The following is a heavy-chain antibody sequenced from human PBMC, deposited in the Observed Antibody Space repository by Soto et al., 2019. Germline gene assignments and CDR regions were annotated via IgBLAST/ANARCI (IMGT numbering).Heavy chain of an antibody. V-gene: IGHV3-48*02. CDR1: GFTFSSYS. CDR3: ASVSKRRLLASYAMHV. J-gene: IGHJ6*02. D-gene: IGHD3-3*02. CDR2: ISSSSSTI. Sequence: GGSLRLSCAASGFTFSSYSMNWVRQAPGKGLEWVSYISSSSSTIYYADSVKGRFTISRDNAKNSLYLQMNSLRDEDTAVYYCASVSKRRLLASYAMHVCDQATTGTVSS.